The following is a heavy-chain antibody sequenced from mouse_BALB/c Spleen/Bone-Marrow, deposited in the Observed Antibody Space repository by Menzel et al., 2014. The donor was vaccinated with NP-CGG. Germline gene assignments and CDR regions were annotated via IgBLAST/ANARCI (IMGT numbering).Heavy chain of an antibody. V-gene: IGHV1-53*01. CDR3: TRQGTGTFAY. CDR1: GYTFXSYY. CDR2: INPSNGGT. D-gene: IGHD4-1*01. Sequence: VQLQQSGTELVKPGASVKLSCKASGYTFXSYYIYWVKQRPGQGLEWIGEINPSNGGTNFNEKFKSKATLTVDKSSSTAYMQLSSLTSEDSAVYYCTRQGTGTFAYWGQGTLVTVSA. J-gene: IGHJ3*01.